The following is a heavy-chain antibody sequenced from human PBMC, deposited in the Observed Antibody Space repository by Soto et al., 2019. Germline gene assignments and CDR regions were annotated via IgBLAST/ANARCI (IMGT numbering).Heavy chain of an antibody. CDR1: GYTFTSYG. D-gene: IGHD3-3*01. V-gene: IGHV1-18*04. CDR2: ISAYNGNT. CDR3: ARDGSITIFGVVTRQYYYYGMDV. Sequence: SVKVSCKASGYTFTSYGISWVRQAPGQGLEWMGWISAYNGNTNYAQKLQGRVTMTTDTSTSTAYMEPRSLRSDDTAVYYCARDGSITIFGVVTRQYYYYGMDVWGQGTTVT. J-gene: IGHJ6*02.